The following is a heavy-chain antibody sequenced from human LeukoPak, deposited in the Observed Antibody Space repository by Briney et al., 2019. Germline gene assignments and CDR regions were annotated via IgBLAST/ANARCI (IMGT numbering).Heavy chain of an antibody. J-gene: IGHJ4*02. D-gene: IGHD6-19*01. CDR1: GVTFDSYT. Sequence: SVKVSFKASGVTFDSYTFAWVRQAPGQGLEWMGGTIPLFGSGNNAQKFQGRVTITVDKSTTTAYMELSSLTPDDTAIYYCATSPSIAVAGLYYLDYWGQGTLVTVSS. CDR2: TIPLFGSG. V-gene: IGHV1-69*06. CDR3: ATSPSIAVAGLYYLDY.